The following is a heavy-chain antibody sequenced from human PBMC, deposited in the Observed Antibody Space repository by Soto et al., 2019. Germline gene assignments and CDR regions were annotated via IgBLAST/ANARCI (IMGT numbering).Heavy chain of an antibody. J-gene: IGHJ3*02. Sequence: QVQLVESGGGVVQPGRSLRLPCAASGFTFSSYGMHWVRQAPGKGLEWVAVIWYDGSNKYYADSVKGRFTISRDNSKNTLYLQMNSLRAEDTAVYYCARENYDFWSGYQADAFDIWGQGTMVTVSS. CDR1: GFTFSSYG. CDR2: IWYDGSNK. D-gene: IGHD3-3*01. CDR3: ARENYDFWSGYQADAFDI. V-gene: IGHV3-33*01.